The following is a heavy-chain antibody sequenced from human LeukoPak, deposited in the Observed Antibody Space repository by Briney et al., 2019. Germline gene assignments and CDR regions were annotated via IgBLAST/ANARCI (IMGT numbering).Heavy chain of an antibody. D-gene: IGHD3-22*01. CDR2: IKQDGSEE. CDR3: ARELGYYYDSSGYQHAFDI. CDR1: GFTFNNYW. V-gene: IGHV3-7*01. Sequence: GGSLRLSCEASGFTFNNYWMSWLRQTPGKGLEWVANIKQDGSEEYYLDSVKGRFTISRDNAKNSLYLQMNSLRAEDTAVYYCARELGYYYDSSGYQHAFDIWGQGTMVTVSS. J-gene: IGHJ3*02.